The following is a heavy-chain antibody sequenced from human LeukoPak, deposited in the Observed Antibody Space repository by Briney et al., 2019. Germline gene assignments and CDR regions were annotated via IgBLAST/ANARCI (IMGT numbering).Heavy chain of an antibody. CDR2: INPNSGGT. J-gene: IGHJ5*02. Sequence: ASVKVSCKASGYTFTGYYMHWVRQAPGQGLEWMGWINPNSGGTNYAQKFQGRVTMTRDTSISTAYMELSRLRSDDTAVYYCARDYSGGSGWSDPWGQGTLVTVSS. CDR1: GYTFTGYY. CDR3: ARDYSGGSGWSDP. D-gene: IGHD2-15*01. V-gene: IGHV1-2*02.